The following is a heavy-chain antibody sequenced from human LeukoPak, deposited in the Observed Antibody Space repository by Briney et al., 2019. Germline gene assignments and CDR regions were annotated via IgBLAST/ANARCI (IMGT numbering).Heavy chain of an antibody. CDR2: IKQDGSET. V-gene: IGHV3-7*01. D-gene: IGHD1-26*01. CDR3: AKIQTGRGSYSRYYQYGMDV. CDR1: GFTLSSNW. Sequence: GGSLRLSCAASGFTLSSNWMGWVRQAPGKGLEWVANIKQDGSETYYVGSVKGRFTISRDNAKNSLYLQMNSLGVDDTAVYYCAKIQTGRGSYSRYYQYGMDVWGQGTTVTLSS. J-gene: IGHJ6*02.